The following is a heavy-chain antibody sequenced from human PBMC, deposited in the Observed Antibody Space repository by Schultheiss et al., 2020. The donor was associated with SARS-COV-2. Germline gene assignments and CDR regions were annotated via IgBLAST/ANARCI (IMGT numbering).Heavy chain of an antibody. J-gene: IGHJ1*01. CDR3: ARGGGGGYCSGGSCSYFQH. Sequence: GGSLRLSCAASGFTFNSYAMHWVRQPPGKGLEWVAVISYDERNKYYADSVKGRFTISRDNAKNSLYLQLNNLRDEDTAVYYCARGGGGGYCSGGSCSYFQHWGQGTLVTVSS. V-gene: IGHV3-30*04. CDR1: GFTFNSYA. D-gene: IGHD2-15*01. CDR2: ISYDERNK.